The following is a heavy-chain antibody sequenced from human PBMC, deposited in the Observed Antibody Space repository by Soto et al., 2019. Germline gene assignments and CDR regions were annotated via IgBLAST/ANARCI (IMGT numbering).Heavy chain of an antibody. Sequence: SETLSLTCAVYGGSFSGYYWSWIRQPPGKGLEWIGEINHSGSTNYNPSLKSRVTISVDTSKNQFSLKLSSVTAADTAVYYCARGRYYDFWSGYFAPRYYFDYWGQGTLVTVSS. J-gene: IGHJ4*02. D-gene: IGHD3-3*01. CDR1: GGSFSGYY. CDR2: INHSGST. V-gene: IGHV4-34*01. CDR3: ARGRYYDFWSGYFAPRYYFDY.